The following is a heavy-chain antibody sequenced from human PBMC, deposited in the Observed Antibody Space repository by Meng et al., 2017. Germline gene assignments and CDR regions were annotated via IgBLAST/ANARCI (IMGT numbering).Heavy chain of an antibody. CDR1: GGSFSGYY. Sequence: QGPLQQWGAGLLRPSVTLSLTCAVYGGSFSGYYWNWIRQPPGKGLEWIGEINEFGSTNYNPSLKSRVTILVDTSKNQFSLKLRSVTAADTAVYYCARQRGPDFWGQGSLVTVSS. D-gene: IGHD5-12*01. CDR2: INEFGST. J-gene: IGHJ4*02. CDR3: ARQRGPDF. V-gene: IGHV4-34*01.